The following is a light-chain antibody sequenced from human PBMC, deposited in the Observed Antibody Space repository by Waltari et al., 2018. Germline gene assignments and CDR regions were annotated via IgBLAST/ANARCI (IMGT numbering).Light chain of an antibody. CDR3: QQSSRTPFT. V-gene: IGKV1-39*01. Sequence: DIQMTQSPSSLSASVGDRVTITCRASQTISRYLNWYQQKPGKAPKLLIYTSSRLQSGVPSRFSGIGSGTDFTLTISSLQPEDFATYFCQQSSRTPFTFCPGTKVEI. J-gene: IGKJ3*01. CDR1: QTISRY. CDR2: TSS.